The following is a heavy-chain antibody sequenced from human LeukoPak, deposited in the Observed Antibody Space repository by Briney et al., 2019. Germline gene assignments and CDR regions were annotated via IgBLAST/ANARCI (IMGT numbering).Heavy chain of an antibody. V-gene: IGHV3-21*01. J-gene: IGHJ5*02. D-gene: IGHD6-13*01. CDR3: ARDDGIAAAGRGDWFDP. CDR1: GFTFSLYA. CDR2: ISSSSIYI. Sequence: GGSLRLSCAASGFTFSLYAMNWVRQAPGKGLGWVSSISSSSIYIYYADSVKGRFTISRDNAKNSLYLQMNSLRAEDTAVYYCARDDGIAAAGRGDWFDPWGQGTLVTVSS.